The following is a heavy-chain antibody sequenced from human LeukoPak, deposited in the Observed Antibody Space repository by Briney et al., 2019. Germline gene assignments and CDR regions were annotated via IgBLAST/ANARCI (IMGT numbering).Heavy chain of an antibody. CDR1: GFTFSNAW. CDR3: TTDNMIVVVITTYFDY. Sequence: PGGSLRLSCAASGFTFSNAWMSWVRQAPGKGLEWVGRIKSKNDGGTTDYAAPVKGRFTISRDDSKNTLYLQMNSLKTEDTAVYYCTTDNMIVVVITTYFDYWGQGTLVTVSS. CDR2: IKSKNDGGTT. J-gene: IGHJ4*02. D-gene: IGHD3-22*01. V-gene: IGHV3-15*01.